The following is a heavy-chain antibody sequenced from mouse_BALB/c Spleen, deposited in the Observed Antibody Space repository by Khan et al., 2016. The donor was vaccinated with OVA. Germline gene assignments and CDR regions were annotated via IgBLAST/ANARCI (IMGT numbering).Heavy chain of an antibody. CDR1: GFSLTNYG. CDR3: ARQPYYHYNIMDY. CDR2: IWSDGST. V-gene: IGHV2-6-1*01. J-gene: IGHJ4*01. D-gene: IGHD2-10*01. Sequence: QVQLKESGPGLVAPSQSLSITCTISGFSLTNYGIHWVRQPPGKGLEWLVMIWSDGSTTYNSALKSRLSISEDNSKSQVFLKMNSLQTDDTAMYYCARQPYYHYNIMDYWGQGTSVTVSS.